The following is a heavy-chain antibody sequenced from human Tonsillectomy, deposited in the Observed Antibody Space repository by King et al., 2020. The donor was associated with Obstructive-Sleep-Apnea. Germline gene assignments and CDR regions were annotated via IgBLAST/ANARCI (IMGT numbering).Heavy chain of an antibody. D-gene: IGHD2-15*01. CDR3: ARLDCSGGSCYWGNFDY. CDR1: GGSFSAYY. CDR2: SNDSGST. Sequence: VQLQQWGAGLLKPSETLSLTCDVYGGSFSAYYWGWIRQPPGKGLEWIGESNDSGSTNYNSSLKNRVTISVDISKNQFSLKLNSVTAADTAVYYCARLDCSGGSCYWGNFDYWGQGTLVTVSS. J-gene: IGHJ4*02. V-gene: IGHV4-34*01.